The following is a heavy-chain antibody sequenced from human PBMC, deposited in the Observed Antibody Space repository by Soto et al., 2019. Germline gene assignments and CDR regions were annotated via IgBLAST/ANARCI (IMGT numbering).Heavy chain of an antibody. V-gene: IGHV3-66*01. CDR1: GFTVSSNF. CDR3: AGRNNPYGAYDY. CDR2: IYRDETT. J-gene: IGHJ4*02. Sequence: EVQLVVSGGGLVQPGGSLRLSCAASGFTVSSNFMSWVRQAPGEGLEWVSIIYRDETTYYADSVKGRFTVSRDNSKNTLYLQMNSLRADDTAVYYCAGRNNPYGAYDYWGQGTLVTVSS. D-gene: IGHD4-17*01.